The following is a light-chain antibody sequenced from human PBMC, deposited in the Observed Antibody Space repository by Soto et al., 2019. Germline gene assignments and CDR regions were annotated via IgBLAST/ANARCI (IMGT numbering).Light chain of an antibody. CDR1: QGVSNN. J-gene: IGKJ4*01. V-gene: IGKV3D-15*01. CDR2: GAS. CDR3: QQYINWPLT. Sequence: EMMMTQSPATLSVSPGEGATLSCRASQGVSNNLAWYQQKPGQAPRLLIYGASTRATGIPARFSGSGSGTELTLTISSLQSEDSAVYYCQQYINWPLTFGGGTKVEIK.